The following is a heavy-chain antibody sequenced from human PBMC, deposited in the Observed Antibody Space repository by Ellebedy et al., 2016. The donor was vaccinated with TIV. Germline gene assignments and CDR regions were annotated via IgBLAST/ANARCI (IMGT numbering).Heavy chain of an antibody. Sequence: GESLKISCAASGFTFSSHFMDWLRQAPGKGLEWVGRSTTESTSYTSEYAASVKGRFTISRDDSKNSIYLQMNSLTTEDTAVYYCAAYLWGTPYWGQGTLVTVSS. V-gene: IGHV3-72*01. CDR2: STTESTSYTS. J-gene: IGHJ4*02. D-gene: IGHD2-21*01. CDR3: AAYLWGTPY. CDR1: GFTFSSHF.